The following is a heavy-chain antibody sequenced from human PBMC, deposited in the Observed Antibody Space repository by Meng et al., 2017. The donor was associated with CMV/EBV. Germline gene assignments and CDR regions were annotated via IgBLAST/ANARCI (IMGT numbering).Heavy chain of an antibody. CDR2: ISSSGGT. CDR1: GFTLINYA. J-gene: IGHJ4*02. V-gene: IGHV3-23*01. CDR3: VGRQYGSGTY. D-gene: IGHD3-10*01. Sequence: GESLKISCAASGFTLINYAMNWVRQAPGKGLEWVSSISSSGGTYYADSGKGRFTISRDTSRNTLYLQMNTLRAEDTAVYYCVGRQYGSGTYWGQGTLVTVSS.